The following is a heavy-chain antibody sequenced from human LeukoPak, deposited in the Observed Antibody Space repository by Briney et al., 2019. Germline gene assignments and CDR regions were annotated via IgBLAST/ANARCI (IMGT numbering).Heavy chain of an antibody. J-gene: IGHJ4*02. Sequence: PSETLSLTCTVSGGSISSYYWSRIRQPPGKGLEWIGYIYYSGSTYYNPSLKSRVTISVDTSKNQFSLKLSSVTAADTAVYYCARADPSGYYQPFDYWGQGTLVTVSS. CDR2: IYYSGST. V-gene: IGHV4-59*12. CDR1: GGSISSYY. CDR3: ARADPSGYYQPFDY. D-gene: IGHD5-12*01.